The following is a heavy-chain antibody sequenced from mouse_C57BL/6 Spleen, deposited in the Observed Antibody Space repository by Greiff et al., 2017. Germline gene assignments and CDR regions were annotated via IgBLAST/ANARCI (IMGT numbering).Heavy chain of an antibody. J-gene: IGHJ2*01. CDR3: ARIGRLRHFDY. D-gene: IGHD2-4*01. V-gene: IGHV1-82*01. CDR2: IYPGDGDT. CDR1: GYAFSSSW. Sequence: QVQLQQSGAELVKPGASVKISCKASGYAFSSSWMNWVQQRPGKGLEWIGRIYPGDGDTNYNGKFKGKATLTADKSSSTAYMQLSSLTSEDSAVYFCARIGRLRHFDYWGQGTTLTVSS.